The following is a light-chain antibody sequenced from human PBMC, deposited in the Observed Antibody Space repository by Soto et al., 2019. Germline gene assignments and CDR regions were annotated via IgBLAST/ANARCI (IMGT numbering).Light chain of an antibody. Sequence: EIALTGTPGDRRVSTEERATLSCRPSQSVSSSYLAWYQQKPGQAPRLLIYGASSRATGIPDRFSGSGSGTDFTLTISRLEPEDFAVYDCQQYGSSPYTFGQGTKVDIK. V-gene: IGKV3-20*01. J-gene: IGKJ2*01. CDR1: QSVSSSY. CDR2: GAS. CDR3: QQYGSSPYT.